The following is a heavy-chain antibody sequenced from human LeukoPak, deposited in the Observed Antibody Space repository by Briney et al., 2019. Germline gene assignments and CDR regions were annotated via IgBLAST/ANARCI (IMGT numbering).Heavy chain of an antibody. D-gene: IGHD3-3*02. CDR2: IRYDGSNK. CDR1: GFTFSSYG. J-gene: IGHJ4*02. Sequence: PGGSLRLSCAASGFTFSSYGMHWVRQAPGKGLEWVAFIRYDGSNKYYADSVKGRFTISRDNSKNTLYLQINSLRAEDTAVYYCAKVSDHFWNDYWGQGTLVTVSS. V-gene: IGHV3-30*02. CDR3: AKVSDHFWNDY.